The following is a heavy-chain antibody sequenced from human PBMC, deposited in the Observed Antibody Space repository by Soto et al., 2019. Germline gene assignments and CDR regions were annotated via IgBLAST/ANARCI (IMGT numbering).Heavy chain of an antibody. Sequence: GASVKVSCKASGYTFTSYDINWVRQATGQGLEWMGWMNPNSGNTGYAQKFQGRVTMTRNTSISTAYMELSSLRSEDTAVYYCARDGSGSYYYYYGMDVWGQGTTVTVSS. D-gene: IGHD3-10*01. V-gene: IGHV1-8*01. CDR2: MNPNSGNT. CDR3: ARDGSGSYYYYYGMDV. CDR1: GYTFTSYD. J-gene: IGHJ6*02.